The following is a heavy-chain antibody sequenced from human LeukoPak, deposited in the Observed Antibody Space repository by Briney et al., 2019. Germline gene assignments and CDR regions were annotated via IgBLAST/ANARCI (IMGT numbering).Heavy chain of an antibody. CDR2: INHSGST. Sequence: SETLSLTCTVSGGSISSGGYYWSWIRQHPGKGLEWIGEINHSGSTNYNPSLKSRVTISVDTSKNQFSLKLSSVTAADTAVYYCARSPGITQYYYYGMDVWGQGTTVTVSS. CDR1: GGSISSGGYY. V-gene: IGHV4-39*07. CDR3: ARSPGITQYYYYGMDV. D-gene: IGHD1-20*01. J-gene: IGHJ6*02.